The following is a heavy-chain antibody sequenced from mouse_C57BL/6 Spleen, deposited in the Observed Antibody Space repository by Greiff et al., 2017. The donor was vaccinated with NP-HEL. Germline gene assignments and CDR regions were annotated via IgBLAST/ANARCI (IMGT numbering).Heavy chain of an antibody. V-gene: IGHV1-69*01. Sequence: QVQLQQPGAELVMPGASVKLSCKASGYTFTSYWMHWVKQRPGQGLEWIGEIDPSDSYTNYNQKFKGKSTLTVDKSSSTAYMQLSSLTSEDSAVYYCARRVGLYCDYWGQGTTLTVSS. CDR2: IDPSDSYT. D-gene: IGHD4-1*01. J-gene: IGHJ2*01. CDR1: GYTFTSYW. CDR3: ARRVGLYCDY.